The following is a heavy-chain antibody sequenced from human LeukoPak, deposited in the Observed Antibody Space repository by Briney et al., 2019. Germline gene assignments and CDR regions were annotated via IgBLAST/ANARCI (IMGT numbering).Heavy chain of an antibody. D-gene: IGHD3-3*01. Sequence: GGSLRLSCAASGFTFSSYGMSWVRQAPGKGLEWVSSITGTGLTTYYADSVKGRFTISRDNSKNTLYLQMNSLRAEDTAVYYCAREGGFYRPLDYSGQGTLVTVSS. CDR2: ITGTGLTT. CDR1: GFTFSSYG. V-gene: IGHV3-23*01. CDR3: AREGGFYRPLDY. J-gene: IGHJ4*02.